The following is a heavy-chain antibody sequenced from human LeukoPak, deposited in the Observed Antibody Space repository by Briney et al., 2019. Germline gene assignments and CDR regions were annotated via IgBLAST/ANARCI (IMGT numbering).Heavy chain of an antibody. CDR3: LTYYDFWSGYHYYYYMDV. Sequence: SETLSLACTVSGDSISSSSSSWGWIRQPPGKGLEWIGSIYYSGSTYYNPSLKSRVTISVDTSKNQFSLKLSSVTAADTAVYYCLTYYDFWSGYHYYYYMDVWGKGTTVTVSS. CDR1: GDSISSSSSS. J-gene: IGHJ6*03. V-gene: IGHV4-39*01. D-gene: IGHD3-3*01. CDR2: IYYSGST.